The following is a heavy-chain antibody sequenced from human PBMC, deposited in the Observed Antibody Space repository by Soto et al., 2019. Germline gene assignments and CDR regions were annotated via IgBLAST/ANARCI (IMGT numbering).Heavy chain of an antibody. CDR1: GGSISSGGYY. CDR3: ARDKRDTAAFDI. J-gene: IGHJ3*02. D-gene: IGHD2-21*02. V-gene: IGHV4-31*03. CDR2: IYYSGST. Sequence: SETLYLTCTVSGGSISSGGYYWSWIRQHPGKGLEWIGYIYYSGSTYYNPSLKSRVTISVDTSKNQFSLKLSSVTAADTAVYYCARDKRDTAAFDIWGQGTMVTVSS.